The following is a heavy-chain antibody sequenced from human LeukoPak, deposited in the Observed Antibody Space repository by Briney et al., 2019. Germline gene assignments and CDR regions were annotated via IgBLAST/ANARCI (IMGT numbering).Heavy chain of an antibody. V-gene: IGHV4-61*02. D-gene: IGHD3-22*01. J-gene: IGHJ4*02. CDR3: ARGYYYDSSGYYGLIYYFDY. CDR2: IYTSGST. CDR1: GGSISSGSYY. Sequence: PSETLSLTRTVSGGSISSGSYYWSWIRQPAGKGLEWIGRIYTSGSTNYNPSLKSRVTISVDTSKNQFSLKLSSVTAADTAVYYCARGYYYDSSGYYGLIYYFDYWGQGTLVTVSS.